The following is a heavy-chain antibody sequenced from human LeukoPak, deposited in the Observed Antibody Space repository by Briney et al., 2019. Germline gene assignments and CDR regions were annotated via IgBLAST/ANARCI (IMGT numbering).Heavy chain of an antibody. J-gene: IGHJ5*02. CDR2: MNPNSGNT. CDR1: GYTFTSYD. D-gene: IGHD6-6*01. V-gene: IGHV1-8*01. Sequence: ASVKVSCEASGYTFTSYDINWVPQATGQGLEWMGWMNPNSGNTGYAQKFQGRVTMTRNTSISTAYMELSSLRSEDTAVYYCARDLAARPGGWFDPWGQGTLVTVSS. CDR3: ARDLAARPGGWFDP.